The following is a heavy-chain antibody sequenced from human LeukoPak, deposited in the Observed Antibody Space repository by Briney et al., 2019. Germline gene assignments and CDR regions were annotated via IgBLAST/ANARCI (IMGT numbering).Heavy chain of an antibody. Sequence: GESLKISCKGSGYSFTTYWIGWVRQMPGKGLEWMGIIYPGDSDTRCSPSFQGHVTISATKSISTAYLQWRSLKASDTAMYYCARHTYNNGWWGGDYWGQGTLVTVSS. CDR2: IYPGDSDT. CDR3: ARHTYNNGWWGGDY. J-gene: IGHJ4*02. V-gene: IGHV5-51*01. D-gene: IGHD6-19*01. CDR1: GYSFTTYW.